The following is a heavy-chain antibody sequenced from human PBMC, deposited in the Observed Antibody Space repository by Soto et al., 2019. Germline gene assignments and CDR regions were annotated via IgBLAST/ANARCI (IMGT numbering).Heavy chain of an antibody. V-gene: IGHV4-30-2*01. J-gene: IGHJ4*02. CDR1: CGSISSGGYS. Sequence: SETLSLTCAVSCGSISSGGYSWSWIRQPPGKGLEWIGYIYHSGSTYYNPSLKSRVTISVDRSKNQFSLKLSSVTAADTAVYYCARGTTVTAYYFDYWGQGTLVTVSS. CDR2: IYHSGST. D-gene: IGHD4-17*01. CDR3: ARGTTVTAYYFDY.